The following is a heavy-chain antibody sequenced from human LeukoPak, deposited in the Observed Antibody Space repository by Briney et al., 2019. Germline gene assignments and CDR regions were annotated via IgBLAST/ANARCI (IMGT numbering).Heavy chain of an antibody. J-gene: IGHJ4*02. D-gene: IGHD4-17*01. CDR2: INHSGST. CDR1: GGSFSGYY. Sequence: KPSETLSLTCAVYGGSFSGYYWSWIRQPPGKGLEWIGEINHSGSTNYNPSLKSRVTISVDTSKNQFSLKLSSVTAADTAVYYCATFYGDYEGYYFDYWGQGTQVTVSS. V-gene: IGHV4-34*01. CDR3: ATFYGDYEGYYFDY.